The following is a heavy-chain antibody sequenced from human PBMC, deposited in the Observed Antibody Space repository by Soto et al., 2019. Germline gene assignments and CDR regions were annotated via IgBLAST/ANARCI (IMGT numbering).Heavy chain of an antibody. J-gene: IGHJ4*02. CDR2: INHSGST. CDR3: ARGYCSSTSCHNYFEY. V-gene: IGHV4-34*01. Sequence: QVQLQQWGAGLLKPSETLSLTCAVYGGSFSGYYWSWIRQPPGKGLEWIGEINHSGSTNYNPSLKGRVTISVDTSKNQFSLKLSSVTAADTAVYYCARGYCSSTSCHNYFEYWGQGTLVPVSS. D-gene: IGHD2-2*01. CDR1: GGSFSGYY.